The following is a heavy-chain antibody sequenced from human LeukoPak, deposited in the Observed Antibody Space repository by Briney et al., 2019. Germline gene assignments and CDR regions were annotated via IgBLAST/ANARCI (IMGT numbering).Heavy chain of an antibody. CDR1: GLTFSSYS. V-gene: IGHV3-21*01. CDR3: ARDRLGALDY. Sequence: GGSLRLSCAASGLTFSSYSMNWVRQAPGKGLEWVSSISSSSSYIYYADSVKGRFTISRDNAKNSLYLQMNSLRAEDTAVYYCARDRLGALDYWGQGTLVTVSS. J-gene: IGHJ4*02. D-gene: IGHD1-26*01. CDR2: ISSSSSYI.